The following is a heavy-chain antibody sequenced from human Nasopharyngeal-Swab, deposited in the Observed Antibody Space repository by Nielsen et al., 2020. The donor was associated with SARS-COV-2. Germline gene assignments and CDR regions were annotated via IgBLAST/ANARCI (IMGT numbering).Heavy chain of an antibody. CDR2: ISGSGGST. V-gene: IGHV3-23*01. Sequence: GGSLRLSCAASGFTFSSYAMSWVRQAPGKGLEWVSAISGSGGSTYYADSVKGWFTISRDNSKNTLYLQMNSLRAEDTAVYYCAKDYYDSSGYYYVWGQGTLVTVSS. J-gene: IGHJ4*02. CDR3: AKDYYDSSGYYYV. CDR1: GFTFSSYA. D-gene: IGHD3-22*01.